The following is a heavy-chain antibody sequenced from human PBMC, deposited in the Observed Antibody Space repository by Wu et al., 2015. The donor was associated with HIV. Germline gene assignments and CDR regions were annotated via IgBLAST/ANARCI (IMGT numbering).Heavy chain of an antibody. CDR3: ARTDGLVD. V-gene: IGHV1-2*02. CDR1: GYTFTEYY. Sequence: QVQLVQSESEVKKPGASVKVSCKASGYTFTEYYIHWVRQAPGHGLEWMGWINPYSGAATYAQSFQERVTMTRDTSINTAYMEVSSLTSDDTAKYYCARTDGLVDWGQGTLVTVSS. D-gene: IGHD3-16*01. J-gene: IGHJ4*02. CDR2: INPYSGAA.